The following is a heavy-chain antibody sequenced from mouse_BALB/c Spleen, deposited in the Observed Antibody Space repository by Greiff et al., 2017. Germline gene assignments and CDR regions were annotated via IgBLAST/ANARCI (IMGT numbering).Heavy chain of an antibody. D-gene: IGHD1-1*01. V-gene: IGHV5-6*02. CDR3: ARRGTTVVASGGFDY. CDR1: GFTFSSYG. J-gene: IGHJ2*01. CDR2: ISSGGSYT. Sequence: DVKLVESGGDLVKPGGSLKLSCAASGFTFSSYGMSWVRQTPDKRLEWVATISSGGSYTYYPDSVKGRFTISRDNAKNTLYLQMSSLKSEDTAMYYCARRGTTVVASGGFDYWGQGTTLTVSS.